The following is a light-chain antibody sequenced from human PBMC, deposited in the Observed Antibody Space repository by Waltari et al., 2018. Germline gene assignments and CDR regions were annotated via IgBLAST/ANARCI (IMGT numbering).Light chain of an antibody. CDR3: SSYAGNNNLVV. Sequence: QSALTQPPSASGSPGQSVTISCTGTSSDVGGPNYVSWYQQHPGKAPKLMIYEVSNRPSGVPDRFSGSKSGNTASLSVSGLQAEDEADYYCSSYAGNNNLVVFGGGTKLTVL. CDR2: EVS. V-gene: IGLV2-8*01. CDR1: SSDVGGPNY. J-gene: IGLJ2*01.